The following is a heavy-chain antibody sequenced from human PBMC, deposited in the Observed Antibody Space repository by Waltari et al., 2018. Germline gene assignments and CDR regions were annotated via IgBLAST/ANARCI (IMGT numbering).Heavy chain of an antibody. CDR3: ARSGGYIDY. V-gene: IGHV3-74*01. D-gene: IGHD2-15*01. CDR1: GFSFSGSW. Sequence: EVNLVESGGGLVQPGGSLRLSCAASGFSFSGSWMHWVRQAPGKGLVWMSRINKNGDATSYADSVKGRFTSSKDNAKNTLYLEMNSLSAEDTAVYYCARSGGYIDYWGQGTLVTVSS. J-gene: IGHJ4*02. CDR2: INKNGDAT.